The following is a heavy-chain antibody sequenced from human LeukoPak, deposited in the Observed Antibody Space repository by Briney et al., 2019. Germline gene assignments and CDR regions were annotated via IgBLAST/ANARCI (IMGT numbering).Heavy chain of an antibody. V-gene: IGHV3-23*01. D-gene: IGHD2-2*02. CDR3: AKGMIVVVPAAIVDYNWFDP. J-gene: IGHJ5*02. CDR2: ISGSGGST. CDR1: GFTFSSYA. Sequence: GGSLRLSCVASGFTFSSYAMSWVRQAPGKGLEWVSAISGSGGSTYYADSVKGRFTISRDNSKNTLYLQMNSLRAEDTAVYYCAKGMIVVVPAAIVDYNWFDPWGQGTLVTVSS.